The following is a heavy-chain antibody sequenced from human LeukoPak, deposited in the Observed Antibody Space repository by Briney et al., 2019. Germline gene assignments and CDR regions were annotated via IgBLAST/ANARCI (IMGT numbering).Heavy chain of an antibody. CDR2: TYYRSKWYN. CDR1: GDSVSSNSAA. D-gene: IGHD2-2*01. V-gene: IGHV6-1*01. J-gene: IGHJ6*02. Sequence: SQTLSLTCAISGDSVSSNSAAWNWIRQSPSRGLEWLGRTYYRSKWYNDYAVSVKSRITINPDTSKNQFSLQLNSVTPEDTAVYYCARGYCSSTSCSVYYYHGMDVWGQGTTVTVSS. CDR3: ARGYCSSTSCSVYYYHGMDV.